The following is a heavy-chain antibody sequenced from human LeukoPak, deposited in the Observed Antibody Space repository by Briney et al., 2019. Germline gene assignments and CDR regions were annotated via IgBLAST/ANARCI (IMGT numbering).Heavy chain of an antibody. J-gene: IGHJ5*02. D-gene: IGHD2-21*02. CDR1: GGSISSGSYY. CDR3: ARASGHIVVLTALLDWFDT. V-gene: IGHV4-39*07. CDR2: IYHSGST. Sequence: SETLSLTCTVSGGSISSGSYYWSWIRQPPGKGLERIGEIYHSGSTNYNPSLKSRVTISVDKSKNQFSLKLSSVTAADTAVYYCARASGHIVVLTALLDWFDTWGQGTLVTVSS.